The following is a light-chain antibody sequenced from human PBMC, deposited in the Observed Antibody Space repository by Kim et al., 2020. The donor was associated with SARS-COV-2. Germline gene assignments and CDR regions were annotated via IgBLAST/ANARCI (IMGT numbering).Light chain of an antibody. J-gene: IGLJ3*02. CDR1: RPNIGARYD. V-gene: IGLV1-40*01. CDR3: QSYDNSLSVWV. Sequence: QRSTIPCPGTRPNIGARYDVHWYQPLPATAPKPLIYGYNNRPSGVPARFSGSKSGTSASLAITGLQAEDEADYYCQSYDNSLSVWVFGGGTQLTVL. CDR2: GYN.